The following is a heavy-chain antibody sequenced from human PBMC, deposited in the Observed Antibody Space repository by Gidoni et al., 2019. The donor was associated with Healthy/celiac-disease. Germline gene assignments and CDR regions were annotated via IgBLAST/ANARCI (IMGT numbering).Heavy chain of an antibody. CDR3: AKGNPGYRYCYLDG. Sequence: QVQLVECGGGVVQPGGSLSISCAAAGLHCSSYGLHWVRQAPGKGLGRVAFIRYDGCTKYYADSASGRFTITRDHSKDPLYLQINSLRAEDTAVYYCAKGNPGYRYCYLDGWGQGTLVTVSS. J-gene: IGHJ4*02. CDR1: GLHCSSYG. CDR2: IRYDGCTK. V-gene: IGHV3-30*02. D-gene: IGHD5-18*01.